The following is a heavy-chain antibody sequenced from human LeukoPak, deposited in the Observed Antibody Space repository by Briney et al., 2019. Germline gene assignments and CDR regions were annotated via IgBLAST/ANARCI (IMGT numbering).Heavy chain of an antibody. CDR3: ARVRSHNSSGWHPPDLGLGFLYYMDV. J-gene: IGHJ6*03. Sequence: SETLSLTCTVSAGSISSSSYSWGWIRQPPGKGLEWIGSIYHSGSTYYNPSLKSRVTISVDTSKNQFSLKLSSVTAADTAVYYCARVRSHNSSGWHPPDLGLGFLYYMDVWGKGTTVTVSS. CDR2: IYHSGST. V-gene: IGHV4-39*07. D-gene: IGHD6-19*01. CDR1: AGSISSSSYS.